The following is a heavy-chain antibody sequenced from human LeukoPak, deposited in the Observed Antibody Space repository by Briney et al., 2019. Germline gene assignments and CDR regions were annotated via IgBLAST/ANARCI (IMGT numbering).Heavy chain of an antibody. J-gene: IGHJ4*02. CDR2: INHSGST. Sequence: PSETLSLTCAVYGGSFSGYYWSWIRQPPGKGLEWIGEINHSGSTNYNPSLKSRVTISVDTSKNQFSLKLSSVTAADTAVYYCARGGEDIVVVPAAKRGYSYGYSAPWSARQIDYWGQGTLVTVSS. CDR3: ARGGEDIVVVPAAKRGYSYGYSAPWSARQIDY. CDR1: GGSFSGYY. D-gene: IGHD2-2*01. V-gene: IGHV4-34*01.